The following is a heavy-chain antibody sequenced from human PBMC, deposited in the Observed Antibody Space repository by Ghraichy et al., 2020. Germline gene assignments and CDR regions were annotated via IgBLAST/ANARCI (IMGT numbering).Heavy chain of an antibody. J-gene: IGHJ4*02. Sequence: ESLNISCTVSGGSISSSSYYWGWIRQPPGKGLEWIGSIFYSGSTYYNPSLKSRVTISVDTSKNQFSLKLSSVTAADTAVYYCARLPLSDQWLVPYWGQGTLVTVSS. CDR2: IFYSGST. CDR3: ARLPLSDQWLVPY. V-gene: IGHV4-39*01. D-gene: IGHD6-19*01. CDR1: GGSISSSSYY.